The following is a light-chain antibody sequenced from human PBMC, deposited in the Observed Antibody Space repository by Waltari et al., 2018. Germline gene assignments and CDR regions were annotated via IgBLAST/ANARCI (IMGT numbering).Light chain of an antibody. V-gene: IGKV1-6*01. CDR3: LQDYNYPRT. J-gene: IGKJ1*01. CDR1: QGIRND. CDR2: AAS. Sequence: AIQMTQPPSSLSASVGDRVTITCRASQGIRNDLGWYQQKPGKAPELLIYAASTLQSGVPSRFSGSGSGTDFTLTISSLQPEDFATYYCLQDYNYPRTFGQGTKVEIK.